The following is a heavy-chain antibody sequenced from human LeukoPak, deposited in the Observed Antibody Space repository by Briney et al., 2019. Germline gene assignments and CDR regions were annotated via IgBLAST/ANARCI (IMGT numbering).Heavy chain of an antibody. Sequence: SETLSLTCAVYGGSFSGYYWSWIRQPPGKGLEWIGEINHSGSTNYNPSLKSRVTISVDTSKNQFSLKLSSVTAADTAVYYCARAQQQLLGAFDIWGQGTMVTVSS. CDR3: ARAQQQLLGAFDI. V-gene: IGHV4-34*01. CDR1: GGSFSGYY. D-gene: IGHD6-13*01. J-gene: IGHJ3*02. CDR2: INHSGST.